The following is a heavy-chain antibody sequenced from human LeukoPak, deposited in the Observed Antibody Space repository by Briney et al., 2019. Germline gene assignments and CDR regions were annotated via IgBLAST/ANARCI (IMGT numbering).Heavy chain of an antibody. D-gene: IGHD3-9*01. Sequence: GGSLRLSCAASEFTFSSYAMSWVRQAPGKGLEWVSAISGSGGSTYYADSVKGRFTISRDNSKNTLYLQMNSLRAEDTAVYYCAKGSVRTSYNILTGYNPFDYWGQGTLVTVSS. V-gene: IGHV3-23*01. J-gene: IGHJ4*02. CDR1: EFTFSSYA. CDR3: AKGSVRTSYNILTGYNPFDY. CDR2: ISGSGGST.